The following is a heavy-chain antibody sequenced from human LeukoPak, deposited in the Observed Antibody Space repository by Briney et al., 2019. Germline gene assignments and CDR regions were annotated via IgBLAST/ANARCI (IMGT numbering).Heavy chain of an antibody. CDR1: VGSIRTGEYY. V-gene: IGHV4-30-4*08. J-gene: IGHJ5*02. CDR3: AREQGSTSYHNWFDP. CDR2: PYYSGST. D-gene: IGHD2-2*01. Sequence: TTSLTCTGSVGSIRTGEYYWVWMRQPPGKGLARLGDPYYSGSTYYNPSLKCRVTISVDTSKNQFSLKLSSVTAADTAVYYCAREQGSTSYHNWFDPWGQGTLVTVSS.